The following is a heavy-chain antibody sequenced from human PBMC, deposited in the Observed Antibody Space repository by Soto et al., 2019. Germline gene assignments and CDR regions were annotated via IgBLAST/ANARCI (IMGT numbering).Heavy chain of an antibody. J-gene: IGHJ6*02. Sequence: QVQLVQSGAEVKKPGASVKVSCKASGYTFTSYYMHWVRQAPGQGLEWMGIINPSGGSTSYAQKLQGRVTMTRDTSTSTVYMELSSLRSEDTAVYYCARPYSSGYSYYFYYGMDVWGQGTTVTVSS. CDR3: ARPYSSGYSYYFYYGMDV. CDR1: GYTFTSYY. D-gene: IGHD3-22*01. CDR2: INPSGGST. V-gene: IGHV1-46*01.